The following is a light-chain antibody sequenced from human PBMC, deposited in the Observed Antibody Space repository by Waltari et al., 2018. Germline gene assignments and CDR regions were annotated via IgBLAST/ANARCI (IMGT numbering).Light chain of an antibody. CDR3: QQLNSYPSWT. CDR2: AAS. CDR1: QGISSY. J-gene: IGKJ1*01. Sequence: IQLTQSPSSLSASVGARVTITCRASQGISSYLALYQQKPGKAPKLLIYAASTLQSGVPSRFIGSGSGADFTLTISSRQPEDFATYYCQQLNSYPSWTFGQGTKVEIK. V-gene: IGKV1-9*01.